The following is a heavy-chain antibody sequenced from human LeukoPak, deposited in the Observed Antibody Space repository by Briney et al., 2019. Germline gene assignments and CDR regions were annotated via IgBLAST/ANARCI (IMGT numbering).Heavy chain of an antibody. CDR2: IYTSGST. D-gene: IGHD2-2*01. CDR1: GGSISSYY. V-gene: IGHV4-4*09. J-gene: IGHJ6*03. CDR3: ARRYMGVVPAGYYYYMDV. Sequence: SETLSLTCTVSGGSISSYYWSWIRQPPGKGLEWIGYIYTSGSTNYNPSLKSRVTISVDTSKNQFSLKLSSVTAADTAVYYCARRYMGVVPAGYYYYMDVWGKGTTVTVSS.